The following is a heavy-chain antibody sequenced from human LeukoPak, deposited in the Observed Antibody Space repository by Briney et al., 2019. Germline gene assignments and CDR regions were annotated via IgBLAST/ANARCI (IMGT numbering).Heavy chain of an antibody. D-gene: IGHD5-18*01. CDR1: GGTFSTYA. CDR2: IIPIFGTA. V-gene: IGHV1-69*13. CDR3: ASKRGYSYGFDY. J-gene: IGHJ4*02. Sequence: ASVKVSCKASGGTFSTYAISWVRQAPGQGLEWMGGIIPIFGTANYAQKFQGRVTITADEPTSTAYMELSSLRSEDTAVYYCASKRGYSYGFDYWGQGTLVTVSS.